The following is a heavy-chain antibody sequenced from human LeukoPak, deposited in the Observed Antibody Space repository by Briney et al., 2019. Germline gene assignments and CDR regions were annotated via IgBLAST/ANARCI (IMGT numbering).Heavy chain of an antibody. V-gene: IGHV1-46*01. J-gene: IGHJ4*02. CDR1: GYTFTSYY. D-gene: IGHD6-19*01. CDR2: INPSGGST. CDR3: AGEVTVAGFDY. Sequence: ASVKVSCKASGYTFTSYYMHWVRQAPGQGLEWMGIINPSGGSTSYAQKFQGGVTMTRDTSTSTVYMELSSLRSEDTAVYYCAGEVTVAGFDYWGQGTLVTVSS.